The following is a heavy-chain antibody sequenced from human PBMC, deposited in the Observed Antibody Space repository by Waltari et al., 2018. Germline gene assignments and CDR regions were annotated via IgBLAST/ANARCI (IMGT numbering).Heavy chain of an antibody. J-gene: IGHJ4*02. CDR1: GASISSGGHY. V-gene: IGHV4-31*09. Sequence: QVQLQESGPRLVKPSQTLSLTCTVSGASISSGGHYWSWIRHHPGKGLEWIGHIYHSGNTYYNPSLEGRATLSVDRSENQFSLNLTSVTAADTALYYSARVDGRAAPFDNWGRGSQVTVSS. D-gene: IGHD6-25*01. CDR3: ARVDGRAAPFDN. CDR2: IYHSGNT.